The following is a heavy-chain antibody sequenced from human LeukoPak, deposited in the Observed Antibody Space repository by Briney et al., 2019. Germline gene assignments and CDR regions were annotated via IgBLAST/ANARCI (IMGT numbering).Heavy chain of an antibody. CDR3: ARDGRLRNGYDNFYI. J-gene: IGHJ4*02. CDR2: INPKNGDT. CDR1: GYTFSGFY. V-gene: IGHV1-2*02. D-gene: IGHD5-18*01. Sequence: ASVRVSCKASGYTFSGFYINWVRQAPGQGLECMGWINPKNGDTHYAQDFLGRVTMTRDTSISTAYMELSRLTSDDTAVYYCARDGRLRNGYDNFYIWGQGTLVTVSS.